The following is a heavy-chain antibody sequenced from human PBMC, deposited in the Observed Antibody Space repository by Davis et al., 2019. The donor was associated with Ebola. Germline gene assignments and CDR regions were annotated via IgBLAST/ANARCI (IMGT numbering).Heavy chain of an antibody. Sequence: GESLKISCKGSGYNFAKYWIGWVRQMPGKGLEWVGIIHPADSDTRKSPSFQGRVTISVDKSTSTAYLQWSSLQASDSAMYYCARGFDSSGHYYWDFDLWGRGTLVTVSS. CDR2: IHPADSDT. V-gene: IGHV5-51*01. D-gene: IGHD3-22*01. CDR3: ARGFDSSGHYYWDFDL. J-gene: IGHJ2*01. CDR1: GYNFAKYW.